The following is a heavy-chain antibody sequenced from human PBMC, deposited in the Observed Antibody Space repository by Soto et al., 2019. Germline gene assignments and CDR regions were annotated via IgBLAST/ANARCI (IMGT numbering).Heavy chain of an antibody. CDR2: ISNDGSNK. V-gene: IGHV3-30*03. D-gene: IGHD3-10*01. CDR3: AREDITRGGWFDP. CDR1: GFTFSNYG. J-gene: IGHJ5*02. Sequence: GGSLRLSCVVSGFTFSNYGMHWVRQAPGKGLEWVAVISNDGSNKNSADSVKGRFTISRDNSKNSLYLQMNSLRAEDTAVYYCAREDITRGGWFDPWGQGTLVTVSS.